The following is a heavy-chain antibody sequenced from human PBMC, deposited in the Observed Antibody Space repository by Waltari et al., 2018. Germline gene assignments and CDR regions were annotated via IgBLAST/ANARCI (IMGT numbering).Heavy chain of an antibody. D-gene: IGHD1-26*01. V-gene: IGHV4-59*08. Sequence: WGWFRQPPGKGLEWIGYIYYSGSTNYNPSLKSRVTISVDTSKNEFSLKLSSVTAADTAVYYCARRWVGATKDAFDIWGQGTMVTVSS. CDR3: ARRWVGATKDAFDI. J-gene: IGHJ3*02. CDR2: IYYSGST.